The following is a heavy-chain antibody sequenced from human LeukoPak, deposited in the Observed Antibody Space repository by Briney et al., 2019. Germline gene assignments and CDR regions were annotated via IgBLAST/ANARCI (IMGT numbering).Heavy chain of an antibody. J-gene: IGHJ4*02. D-gene: IGHD3-3*02. CDR1: GASISSYY. V-gene: IGHV4-59*12. CDR3: ASSHFWRRQFDY. CDR2: IYYSGSI. Sequence: SETLSLTCTVSGASISSYYWSWIRQPPGKGLEWIGDIYYSGSIKYNPSLKSRVTISVDTSKNQFSLKLSSVTAADTAVYYCASSHFWRRQFDYWGQGTLVTVSS.